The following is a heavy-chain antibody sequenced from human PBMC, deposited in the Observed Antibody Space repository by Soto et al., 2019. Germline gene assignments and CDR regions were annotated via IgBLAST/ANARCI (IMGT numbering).Heavy chain of an antibody. CDR3: ARAPVASGSGWYDY. J-gene: IGHJ4*02. CDR2: INPSGGSI. Sequence: ASVKVSCKASGYTFTTYYMHWVRQAPGQGLERMGIINPSGGSISDAQKFQGRVTMTRYTSTSTVYMVLSSLRSEDMAVYYCARAPVASGSGWYDYWGQGTLVTVSS. CDR1: GYTFTTYY. V-gene: IGHV1-46*03. D-gene: IGHD6-19*01.